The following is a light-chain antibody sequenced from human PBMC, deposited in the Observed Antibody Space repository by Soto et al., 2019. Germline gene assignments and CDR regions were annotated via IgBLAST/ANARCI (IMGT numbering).Light chain of an antibody. CDR2: LGS. V-gene: IGKV2-28*01. CDR3: VQTLQTPQT. CDR1: QSLLHSNGYNY. J-gene: IGKJ1*01. Sequence: EIVMTQAPLSLPVTPGDPASISCRSSQSLLHSNGYNYLDWYLQKPGQSPQLLIYLGSDRASGVPDWFSGSGSGTYFTLKISRVEAEDVGIYYCVQTLQTPQTFGQGTKVEIK.